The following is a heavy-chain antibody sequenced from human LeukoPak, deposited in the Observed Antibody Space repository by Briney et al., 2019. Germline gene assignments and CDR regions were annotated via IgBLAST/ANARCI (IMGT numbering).Heavy chain of an antibody. Sequence: SETLSLTCTVSGGSISSYYWSWIRQPPGKGLEWIGYIYYSGSTNYNPSLKSRVTISVDTSKNQFSLELSSVTAADAAVYYCARLALWAQYFDYWGQGTLVTVSS. J-gene: IGHJ4*02. V-gene: IGHV4-59*08. CDR2: IYYSGST. D-gene: IGHD3-16*01. CDR3: ARLALWAQYFDY. CDR1: GGSISSYY.